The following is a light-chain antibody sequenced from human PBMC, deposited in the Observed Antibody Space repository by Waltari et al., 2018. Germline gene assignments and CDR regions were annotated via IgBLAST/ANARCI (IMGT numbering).Light chain of an antibody. CDR3: MQGTQWPWT. CDR2: KVS. Sequence: DVVMTQSPPSLPVTLGQPASISCRSRQSLVDSYGHTYLNWFHQRPGQSPRRLIYKVSYRDSGVPDRFSGSGSGTDFTLKISRVEAEDVGVYYCMQGTQWPWTFGQGTKVEIK. J-gene: IGKJ1*01. V-gene: IGKV2-30*01. CDR1: QSLVDSYGHTY.